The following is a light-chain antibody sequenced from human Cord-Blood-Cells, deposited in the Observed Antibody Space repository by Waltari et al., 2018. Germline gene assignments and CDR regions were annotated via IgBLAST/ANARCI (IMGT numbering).Light chain of an antibody. V-gene: IGLV2-14*01. J-gene: IGLJ1*01. CDR1: SSDVGGYNY. Sequence: QSALTQPASVSGSPGPSITISCTGTSSDVGGYNYVSWYQQHPGKAPKLMIYEVSNRPSGVSNRFSGSKSGNTASLTISGLQAEDEADYYCSSYTSSIYVFGTGTKVTVL. CDR3: SSYTSSIYV. CDR2: EVS.